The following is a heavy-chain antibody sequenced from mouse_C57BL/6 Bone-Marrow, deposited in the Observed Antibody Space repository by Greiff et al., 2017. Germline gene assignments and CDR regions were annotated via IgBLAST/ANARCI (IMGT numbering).Heavy chain of an antibody. V-gene: IGHV3-6*01. Sequence: EVQLQQSGPGLVKPSQSLSLTCSVTGYSITSGYYWNWIRQFPGNKLEWMGYISYDGSNNYNPSLKNRISITRDTSKNQFFLKLNSVTTEDTATYYCARGGFYFWGQGTTLTVSS. CDR1: GYSITSGYY. J-gene: IGHJ2*01. D-gene: IGHD1-1*01. CDR3: ARGGFYF. CDR2: ISYDGSN.